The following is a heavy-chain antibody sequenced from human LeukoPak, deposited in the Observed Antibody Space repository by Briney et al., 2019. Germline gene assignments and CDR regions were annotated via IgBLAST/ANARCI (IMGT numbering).Heavy chain of an antibody. D-gene: IGHD2-2*01. V-gene: IGHV5-51*01. Sequence: GESLKISCKGSGYSFTNYWIGWVRQMPGKGLEWMGIIYAGDSDTRYSPSFQGQATISVDKSISTTYLQWSSLKASDTAMYYCARHLGYCSSTTCYGGYYFDYWGQGTLVTVSS. CDR2: IYAGDSDT. J-gene: IGHJ4*02. CDR1: GYSFTNYW. CDR3: ARHLGYCSSTTCYGGYYFDY.